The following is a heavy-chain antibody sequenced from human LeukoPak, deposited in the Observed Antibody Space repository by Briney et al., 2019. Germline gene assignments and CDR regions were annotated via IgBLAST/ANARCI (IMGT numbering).Heavy chain of an antibody. D-gene: IGHD5-24*01. CDR1: GLTFRSYW. V-gene: IGHV3-7*01. Sequence: GGSLRLSCAVSGLTFRSYWMSWVRQAPGKGLEWVANINQDGSEKYFLDSVRGRFTISRDNAKNSLALQMNTLRAEDTAVYYCARERDGRFFDYWGQGALVTVSS. J-gene: IGHJ4*02. CDR3: ARERDGRFFDY. CDR2: INQDGSEK.